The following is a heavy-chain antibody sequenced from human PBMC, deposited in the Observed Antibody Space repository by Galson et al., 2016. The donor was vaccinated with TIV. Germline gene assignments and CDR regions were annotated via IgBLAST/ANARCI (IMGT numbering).Heavy chain of an antibody. CDR2: ITFDGNKK. J-gene: IGHJ6*02. CDR1: GFTFSTHA. V-gene: IGHV3-30-3*01. CDR3: ARDQIRVATPFYYHYGMDV. D-gene: IGHD2-15*01. Sequence: SLRLSCAASGFTFSTHAFHWVRQAPGKGLEWVAVITFDGNKKYYADSVKARFSISRVNSKNTLSLQMDSLGGDDTAVYYCARDQIRVATPFYYHYGMDVWGQGTTVTVSS.